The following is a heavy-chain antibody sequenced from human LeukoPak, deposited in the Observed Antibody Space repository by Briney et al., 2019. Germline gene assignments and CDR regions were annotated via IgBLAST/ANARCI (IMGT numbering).Heavy chain of an antibody. J-gene: IGHJ6*03. D-gene: IGHD3-16*01. CDR2: INHSGST. CDR1: GGSFSGYY. Sequence: KASETLSLTCAVYGGSFSGYYWSWIRQPPGKGLEWIGEINHSGSTNYNPSLKSRVTISVDTSKNQFSLKLSSVTAADTAVYYCARGYGGIYYYYMDVWGKGTTVTVSS. CDR3: ARGYGGIYYYYMDV. V-gene: IGHV4-34*01.